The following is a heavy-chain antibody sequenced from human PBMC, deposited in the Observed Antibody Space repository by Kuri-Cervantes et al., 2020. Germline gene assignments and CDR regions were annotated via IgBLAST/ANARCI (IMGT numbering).Heavy chain of an antibody. Sequence: ESLKISCTVSGGSISSSSYYWGWIRQPPGKGLEWIGSIYYSGSTYYNPSLKSRVTISVDTSKNQFSLKLSSVTAADTAVYYCARARSRDFFGAFLDYWGQGTLVTVSS. V-gene: IGHV4-39*07. CDR3: ARARSRDFFGAFLDY. J-gene: IGHJ4*02. CDR2: IYYSGST. D-gene: IGHD3-3*01. CDR1: GGSISSSSYY.